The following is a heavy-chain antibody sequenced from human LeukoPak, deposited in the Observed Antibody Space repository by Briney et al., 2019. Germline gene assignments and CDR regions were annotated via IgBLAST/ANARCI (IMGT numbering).Heavy chain of an antibody. V-gene: IGHV4-61*02. CDR3: ARDSTTPYYYYMDV. J-gene: IGHJ6*03. Sequence: SETLSLTCTVSGGSISSGSYYWSWIRQPAGKGLEWIGRIYTSGSTNYNPSLKSRVTISVDTSKNQFSLKLSPVTAADTAVYYCARDSTTPYYYYMDVWGKGTTVTVSS. CDR1: GGSISSGSYY. CDR2: IYTSGST. D-gene: IGHD2/OR15-2a*01.